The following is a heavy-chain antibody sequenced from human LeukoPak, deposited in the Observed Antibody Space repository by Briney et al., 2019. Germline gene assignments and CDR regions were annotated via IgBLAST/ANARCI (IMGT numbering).Heavy chain of an antibody. D-gene: IGHD3-3*01. Sequence: PSQTLSLTCTVSGGSISSGGYYWSWIWQPPGKGLEWIGYIYHSGSTYYNPSLKSRVTISVDRSKNQFSLELSSVTAADTAVYYCASTPYYDFLSGSPDYWGQGTLVTVSS. V-gene: IGHV4-30-2*01. CDR2: IYHSGST. J-gene: IGHJ4*02. CDR1: GGSISSGGYY. CDR3: ASTPYYDFLSGSPDY.